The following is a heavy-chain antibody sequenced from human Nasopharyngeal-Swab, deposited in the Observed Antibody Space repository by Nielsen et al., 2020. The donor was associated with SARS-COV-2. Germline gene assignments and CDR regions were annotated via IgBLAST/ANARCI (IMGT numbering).Heavy chain of an antibody. CDR2: IIPIFGTA. J-gene: IGHJ6*02. CDR1: GGTFSSYA. CDR3: ARGLTTVTTYYYYGMDV. Sequence: SVKVSCKASGGTFSSYAISWVRQAHGQGLEWMGGIIPIFGTANYAQKFQGRVTITADESTSTAYMELSSLRSEDTAVYYCARGLTTVTTYYYYGMDVWGQGTTVTVSS. V-gene: IGHV1-69*13. D-gene: IGHD4-11*01.